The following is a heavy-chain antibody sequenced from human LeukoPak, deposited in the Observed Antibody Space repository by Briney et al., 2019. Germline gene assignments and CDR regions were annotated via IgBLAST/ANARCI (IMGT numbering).Heavy chain of an antibody. CDR1: GDIFSSYA. J-gene: IGHJ3*02. CDR3: ATSTKYSISWGAFDI. V-gene: IGHV1-2*02. Sequence: ASVKVSCKASGDIFSSYAISWVRQAPGQGLEWMGWMHPNSGATNYAQKIQGRVTMTRDTSISTAYMELSSLTSDDTAVYYCATSTKYSISWGAFDIWGQGTMVTVSS. D-gene: IGHD6-13*01. CDR2: MHPNSGAT.